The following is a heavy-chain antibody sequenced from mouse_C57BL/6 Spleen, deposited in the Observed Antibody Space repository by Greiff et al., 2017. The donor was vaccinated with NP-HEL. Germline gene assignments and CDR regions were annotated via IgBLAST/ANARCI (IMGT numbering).Heavy chain of an antibody. Sequence: VQLQQSGPELVKPGASVKISCKASGYAFSSSWMNWVKQRPGKGLEWIGRIYPGDGDTNYNGKFKGKATLTADKSSSTAYMQLSSLTSEDSAVYFCAIGLRKRDYAMDYWGQGTSVTVSS. J-gene: IGHJ4*01. CDR3: AIGLRKRDYAMDY. CDR2: IYPGDGDT. V-gene: IGHV1-82*01. CDR1: GYAFSSSW. D-gene: IGHD1-1*01.